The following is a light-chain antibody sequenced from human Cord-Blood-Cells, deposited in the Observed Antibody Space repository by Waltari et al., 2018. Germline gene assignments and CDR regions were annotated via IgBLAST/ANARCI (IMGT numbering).Light chain of an antibody. Sequence: QSALTQPRSVSGSPGQSVTISCTGTSSDVGGYNYVSWYQQHPVKAPKLMIYDVSKRPAGVPDRFSGSKAGNTASLTISGLQAEDEADYYCCSYAGSYTYVVFGGGTKLTV. CDR2: DVS. V-gene: IGLV2-11*01. J-gene: IGLJ2*01. CDR3: CSYAGSYTYVV. CDR1: SSDVGGYNY.